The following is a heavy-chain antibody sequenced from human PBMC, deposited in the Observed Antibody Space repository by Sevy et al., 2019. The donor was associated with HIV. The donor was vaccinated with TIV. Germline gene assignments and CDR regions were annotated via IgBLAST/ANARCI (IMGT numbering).Heavy chain of an antibody. CDR2: INQDGSVK. D-gene: IGHD6-13*01. CDR1: GFSLNNYW. V-gene: IGHV3-7*01. Sequence: GGSLRLSCVASGFSLNNYWMNWVRQAPGKGLEWVANINQDGSVKYYVDSVRGRLPISRDNARNLVFLQMSSLRVDDSALYYCVKAIAKDGSFWGQGTLVTVSS. J-gene: IGHJ4*02. CDR3: VKAIAKDGSF.